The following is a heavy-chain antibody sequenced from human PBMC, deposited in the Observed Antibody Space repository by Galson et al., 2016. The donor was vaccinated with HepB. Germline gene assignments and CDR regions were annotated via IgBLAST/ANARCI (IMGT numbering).Heavy chain of an antibody. CDR3: TTLGLGVRGWVEKNFFDY. CDR2: IKSKIDGGTT. Sequence: SLRLSCAGSGFTLTNAGMNWVRQVPGKGLEWVGRIKSKIDGGTTDYAAPVKGRFTISTDDSQTTLYLQMNSLKIGDTAVYYCTTLGLGVRGWVEKNFFDYWGQGTLVTVTS. V-gene: IGHV3-15*01. D-gene: IGHD3-10*01. CDR1: GFTLTNAG. J-gene: IGHJ4*02.